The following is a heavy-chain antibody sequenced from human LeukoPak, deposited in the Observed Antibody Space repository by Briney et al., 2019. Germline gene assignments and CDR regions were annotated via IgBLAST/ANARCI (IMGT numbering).Heavy chain of an antibody. J-gene: IGHJ4*02. CDR3: ARGPSGYHNT. Sequence: GRSLRLSCAASGFTFTSYSMHWVRQAPGKGLEWVAVISYDGSNKYYADSVTGRFTISRDNSKNTLYLQMNSLRPEDTAVYYCARGPSGYHNTGGQGTLVTVSS. D-gene: IGHD5-12*01. CDR2: ISYDGSNK. V-gene: IGHV3-30*04. CDR1: GFTFTSYS.